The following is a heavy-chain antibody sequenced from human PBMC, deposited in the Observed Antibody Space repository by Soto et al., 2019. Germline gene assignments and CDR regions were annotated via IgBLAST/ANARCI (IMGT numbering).Heavy chain of an antibody. CDR3: ARGVAAENWFDP. Sequence: SETLSLTCAFSCGSIISSNWWSWVRQPPGKGLEWIGEIYHSGSTNYNPSLKSRVTISVDKSKNQFSLKLSSVTAADTAVYYCARGVAAENWFDPWGQGTLVTVSS. J-gene: IGHJ5*02. CDR1: CGSIISSNW. D-gene: IGHD2-15*01. CDR2: IYHSGST. V-gene: IGHV4-4*02.